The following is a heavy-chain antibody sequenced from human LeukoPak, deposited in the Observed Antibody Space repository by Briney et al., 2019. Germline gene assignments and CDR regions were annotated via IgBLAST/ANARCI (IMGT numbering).Heavy chain of an antibody. V-gene: IGHV3-21*01. J-gene: IGHJ4*02. CDR3: ARDLLGWNYLFDY. CDR2: ISSSSSYI. Sequence: GGSLRLSCAASGFTVSSKYMNWVRQAPGKGLEWVSSISSSSSYIYYADSVKGRFTISRDNAKNSLYLQMNSLRAEDTAVYYCARDLLGWNYLFDYWGQGTLVTVSS. CDR1: GFTVSSKY. D-gene: IGHD1-7*01.